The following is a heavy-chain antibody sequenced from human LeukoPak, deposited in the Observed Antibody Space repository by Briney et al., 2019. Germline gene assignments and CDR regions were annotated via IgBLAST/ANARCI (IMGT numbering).Heavy chain of an antibody. Sequence: ASVKVSCKASGYTFTSYGISWVRQAPGQGLEWMGWISAYNGNTNYAQKLQGRVTMTTDTSTSTAYMELRSLRSDDTAVYYCARAQVVAATSWYFDLWGRGTLVTVSS. CDR3: ARAQVVAATSWYFDL. D-gene: IGHD2-15*01. V-gene: IGHV1-18*01. J-gene: IGHJ2*01. CDR1: GYTFTSYG. CDR2: ISAYNGNT.